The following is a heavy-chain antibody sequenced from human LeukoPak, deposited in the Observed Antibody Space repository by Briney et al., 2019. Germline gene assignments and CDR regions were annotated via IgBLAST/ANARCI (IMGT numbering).Heavy chain of an antibody. CDR2: MRRDGNEI. CDR3: AKDGGFFWFDY. V-gene: IGHV3-7*03. D-gene: IGHD3-16*01. Sequence: GGSLRLSCSASGFTFSTYWMSWVRQAPGKGLEWVANMRRDGNEIYYLDSVKGRFTISRDNSKNTLYLQMNSLRAEDTAVYYCAKDGGFFWFDYWGQGTLVTVSS. CDR1: GFTFSTYW. J-gene: IGHJ4*02.